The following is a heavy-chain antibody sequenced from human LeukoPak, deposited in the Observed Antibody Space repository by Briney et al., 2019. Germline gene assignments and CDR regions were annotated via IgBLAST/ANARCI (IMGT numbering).Heavy chain of an antibody. CDR3: ARHQGPRDGHNYGRAFDI. Sequence: PSETLSLTCTVSGGSISTYYWSWIRQTPGKGLEWIGYICYSGNTNYNPSLKSRITISVDTSKNQFSLKMSSVTASDTAVYYCARHQGPRDGHNYGRAFDIWGPGTMVTVSS. J-gene: IGHJ3*02. CDR1: GGSISTYY. V-gene: IGHV4-59*08. CDR2: ICYSGNT. D-gene: IGHD5-24*01.